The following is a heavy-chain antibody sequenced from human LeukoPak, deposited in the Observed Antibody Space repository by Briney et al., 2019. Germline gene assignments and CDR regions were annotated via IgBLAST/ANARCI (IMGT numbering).Heavy chain of an antibody. CDR1: GGSISSSSYY. CDR2: IYYSGST. CDR3: ARLSPKVDY. J-gene: IGHJ4*02. Sequence: PSETLSLTCTVSGGSISSSSYYWGWIRQPPGTGLEWIGSIYYSGSTYYNPSLKSRVTISVDTSKNQFSLKLSSVTAADTAVYYCARLSPKVDYWGQGTLVTVSS. V-gene: IGHV4-39*01.